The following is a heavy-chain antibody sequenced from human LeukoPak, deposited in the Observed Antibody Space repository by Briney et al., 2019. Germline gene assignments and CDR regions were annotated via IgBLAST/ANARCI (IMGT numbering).Heavy chain of an antibody. Sequence: GGSLTLSCAASGFTFSSHWMTWVRQAPGKGLEWVANINQDGSERYYVDSVKGRFTISRDNAKNSLYLQMNSLRAEDTAVYYCARDSEYSSSFAFDIWGQGTMVTVSS. CDR3: ARDSEYSSSFAFDI. V-gene: IGHV3-7*01. CDR1: GFTFSSHW. J-gene: IGHJ3*02. D-gene: IGHD6-13*01. CDR2: INQDGSER.